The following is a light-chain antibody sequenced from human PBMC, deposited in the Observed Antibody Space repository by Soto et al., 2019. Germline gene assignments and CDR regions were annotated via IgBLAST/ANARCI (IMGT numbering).Light chain of an antibody. Sequence: DIQMTQSPSSLSASVGDRVTITCRASQGIIDYLAWYQHKPGKAPNLLIYAASTLHSGVPSRFSRSGSGTDHTLTTTQLQPVDVETYYCQHYYTAPQTFGPGTKVEIK. CDR3: QHYYTAPQT. V-gene: IGKV1-27*01. J-gene: IGKJ1*01. CDR1: QGIIDY. CDR2: AAS.